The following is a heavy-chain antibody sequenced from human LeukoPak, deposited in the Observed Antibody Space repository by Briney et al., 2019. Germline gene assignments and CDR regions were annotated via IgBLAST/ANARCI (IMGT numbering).Heavy chain of an antibody. J-gene: IGHJ4*02. V-gene: IGHV3-48*02. Sequence: GGSLRLSCAASGFTFSSYVMSWVRQAPGKGLEWVSYINHDAERIYYADSVKGRFTISRDHADNSLYPQMNSLRDEDTALYYCVRDNDWAFHYWGQGTLVTVSS. CDR2: INHDAERI. D-gene: IGHD3-9*01. CDR3: VRDNDWAFHY. CDR1: GFTFSSYV.